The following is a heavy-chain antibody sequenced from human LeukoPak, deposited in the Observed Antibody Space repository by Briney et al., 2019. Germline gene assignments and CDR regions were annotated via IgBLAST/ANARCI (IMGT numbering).Heavy chain of an antibody. CDR1: GSSFTSYW. Sequence: GESLKISCKGSGSSFTSYWIGWVRQMPGKGLEWMGIIYPGDSDTRYSPSFQGQVTISADKSISTAYLQWSSLKASDTAMYYCARHLGYCSSTSCYMNYYYYYMDVWGKGTTVTVSS. D-gene: IGHD2-2*02. V-gene: IGHV5-51*01. J-gene: IGHJ6*03. CDR2: IYPGDSDT. CDR3: ARHLGYCSSTSCYMNYYYYYMDV.